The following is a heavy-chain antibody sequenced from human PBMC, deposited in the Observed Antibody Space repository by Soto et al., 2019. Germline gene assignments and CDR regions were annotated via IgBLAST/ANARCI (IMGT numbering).Heavy chain of an antibody. J-gene: IGHJ1*01. CDR3: ARWGTTGGLDV. D-gene: IGHD3-16*01. Sequence: QVQLVESGGGVVQPGTSLRVSCVGSGFTFRRYVIHWVRQAPGKGLEWVALTSYDGSNKYYDDSVRGRFTISRDNSRNTVDLQMASLRLEDTALYYCARWGTTGGLDVWGQGTLVSVS. CDR2: TSYDGSNK. V-gene: IGHV3-33*05. CDR1: GFTFRRYV.